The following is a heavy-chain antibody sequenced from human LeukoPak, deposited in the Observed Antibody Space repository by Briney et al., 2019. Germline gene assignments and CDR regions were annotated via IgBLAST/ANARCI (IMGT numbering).Heavy chain of an antibody. J-gene: IGHJ5*02. Sequence: SQTLSLTCAISGDIVSSNSAAWNWIRQSPSRGLEWLGRTYYRSNLYNDYAVSVKSRITINPDTSKHQFSLKLNSVTPEDTAVYYCARTPPVLRYFDWLFPPYNWFDPWGQGTLVTVSS. D-gene: IGHD3-9*01. CDR1: GDIVSSNSAA. V-gene: IGHV6-1*01. CDR3: ARTPPVLRYFDWLFPPYNWFDP. CDR2: TYYRSNLYN.